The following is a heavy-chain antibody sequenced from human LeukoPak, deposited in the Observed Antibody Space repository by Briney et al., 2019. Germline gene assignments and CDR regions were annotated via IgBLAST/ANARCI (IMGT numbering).Heavy chain of an antibody. Sequence: SVKVSCKASGGTFSSYAISWVRQAPGQGLEWMGGIIPIFGTANYAQKFQGRVTIAADKSTSTAYMELSSLRSEDTAVYYCARDYQGVTVGFDPWGQGTLVTVSS. V-gene: IGHV1-69*06. CDR1: GGTFSSYA. J-gene: IGHJ5*02. CDR2: IIPIFGTA. CDR3: ARDYQGVTVGFDP. D-gene: IGHD3-10*01.